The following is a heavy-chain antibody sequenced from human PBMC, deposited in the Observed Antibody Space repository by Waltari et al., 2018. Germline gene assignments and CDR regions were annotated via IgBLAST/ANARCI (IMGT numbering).Heavy chain of an antibody. D-gene: IGHD1-26*01. J-gene: IGHJ4*02. CDR1: GYTFTSYA. CDR2: VNTGNSNT. CDR3: ARLSWGGSNHLGY. Sequence: QVQLVQSGAEVKKPGASVKVSCKASGYTFTSYAMHWVRQAPGQRLEWSGWVNTGNSNTKYSRNFQGIVTITRDTSASTAYMELSSLRSEDTAVYYCARLSWGGSNHLGYWGQGTLVTVSS. V-gene: IGHV1-3*04.